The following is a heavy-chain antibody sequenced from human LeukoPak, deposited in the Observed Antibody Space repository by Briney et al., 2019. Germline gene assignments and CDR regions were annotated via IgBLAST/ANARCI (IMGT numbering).Heavy chain of an antibody. J-gene: IGHJ4*02. CDR2: ISGSGNGT. Sequence: GGSLRLSCAASGFTFSSYAMSWVRQAPGKGLEWLSGISGSGNGTYYADSVKGRFTISRDNSNNMVYLQMNSLTVEDAATYYCAKRTMAAFDSWGQGTLLIVSS. CDR3: AKRTMAAFDS. CDR1: GFTFSSYA. V-gene: IGHV3-23*01. D-gene: IGHD5-24*01.